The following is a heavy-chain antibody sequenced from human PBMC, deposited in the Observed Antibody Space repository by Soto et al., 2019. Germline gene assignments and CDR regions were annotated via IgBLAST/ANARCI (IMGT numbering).Heavy chain of an antibody. CDR3: ASSYYYDSSGYYSVVD. CDR1: GYTFTSYY. D-gene: IGHD3-22*01. Sequence: GASVKVSCKASGYTFTSYYMHWVRQAPGQGLEWMGIINPSGGSTSYEQKFQGRVTMTRDTSTSTVYMELSSLRSEDTAVYYCASSYYYDSSGYYSVVDWGQGTLVTVSS. V-gene: IGHV1-46*01. J-gene: IGHJ4*02. CDR2: INPSGGST.